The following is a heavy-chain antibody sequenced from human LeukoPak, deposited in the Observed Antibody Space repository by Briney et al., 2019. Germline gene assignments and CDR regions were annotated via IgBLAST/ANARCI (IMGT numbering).Heavy chain of an antibody. CDR2: IYYTGTT. CDR3: ARGGAFDI. Sequence: PSETLSLTCTVSGGSISSYYWSWIRQPPGKGLEWIGYIYYTGTTNYNPSLKSRVTISVDTSKNQISLKLSSVTAADTAVYYCARGGAFDIWGQGTMVTVSS. J-gene: IGHJ3*02. CDR1: GGSISSYY. V-gene: IGHV4-59*01.